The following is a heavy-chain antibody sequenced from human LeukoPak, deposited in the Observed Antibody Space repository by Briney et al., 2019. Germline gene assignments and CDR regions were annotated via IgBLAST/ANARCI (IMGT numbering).Heavy chain of an antibody. CDR2: FYTSGST. Sequence: SETLSLTSTVSGDSINTHYWSWIRQSPGQGLEWIGYFYTSGSTNFNPSLNGRVTISVDTSKNQFSLRLSSVTAADTAVYYCARYCRSGSCYSGRTFDPWGQGTRVTVSS. V-gene: IGHV4-4*09. J-gene: IGHJ5*02. CDR3: ARYCRSGSCYSGRTFDP. D-gene: IGHD2-15*01. CDR1: GDSINTHY.